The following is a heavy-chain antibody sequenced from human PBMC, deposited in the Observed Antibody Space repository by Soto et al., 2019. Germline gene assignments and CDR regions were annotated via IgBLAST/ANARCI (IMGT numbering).Heavy chain of an antibody. V-gene: IGHV3-74*01. CDR1: GFTFSNNW. Sequence: PGESLKISCAASGFTFSNNWMHWVRQAPGKGPVWVSRINSDGSSTYYADSVNGRFTISRDNAKNTLYLQMNSLRADDTAVYYCVRAMADWGQGTLVTVPQ. CDR2: INSDGSST. J-gene: IGHJ4*02. D-gene: IGHD6-19*01. CDR3: VRAMAD.